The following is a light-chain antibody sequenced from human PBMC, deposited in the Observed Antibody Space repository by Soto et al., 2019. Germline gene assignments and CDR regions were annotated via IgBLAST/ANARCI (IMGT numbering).Light chain of an antibody. V-gene: IGKV3-20*01. J-gene: IGKJ1*01. CDR3: QQYGSSPQT. CDR1: QSVSSSY. CDR2: GAS. Sequence: EIVLTQSPGTLSLSPGERATLSCTASQSVSSSYLAWYQQKPGQAPRLLIYGASSRATGIPDRFSGSGSGTDFTLTISRLEPEDFAVYYCQQYGSSPQTFGQGIKV.